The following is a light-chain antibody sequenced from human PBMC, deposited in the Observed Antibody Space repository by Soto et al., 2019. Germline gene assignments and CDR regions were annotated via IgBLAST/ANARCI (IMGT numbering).Light chain of an antibody. V-gene: IGLV2-14*01. CDR1: SSDVGGYNY. J-gene: IGLJ1*01. Sequence: QSALTPPASVSGSPGQSITISCTGTSSDVGGYNYVSWYQQHPGKAPKLIIYEVSNRPSGVSNRFSGSKSGNTASLTISGLQAEDEADYYCNSYTSKSTGVFGTGTKLTFL. CDR2: EVS. CDR3: NSYTSKSTGV.